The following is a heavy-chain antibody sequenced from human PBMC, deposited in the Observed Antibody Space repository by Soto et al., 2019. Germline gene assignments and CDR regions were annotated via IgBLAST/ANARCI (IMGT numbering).Heavy chain of an antibody. V-gene: IGHV3-33*01. CDR3: ARDDGDIVVVPAAWIDY. Sequence: GSLRLSCAASGFTFSSYGMHWVRQAPGKGLEWVAVIWYDGSNKYYADSVKGRFTISRDNSKNTLYLQMNSLRAEDTAVYYCARDDGDIVVVPAAWIDYWGQGTLVTVSS. D-gene: IGHD2-2*01. J-gene: IGHJ4*02. CDR2: IWYDGSNK. CDR1: GFTFSSYG.